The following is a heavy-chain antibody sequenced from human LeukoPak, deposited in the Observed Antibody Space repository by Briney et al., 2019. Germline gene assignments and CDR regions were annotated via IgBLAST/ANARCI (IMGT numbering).Heavy chain of an antibody. CDR3: ARGYSYGHSGTFDI. Sequence: PSETLSLTCTVSGYSVSSGSYYWSWIRQPPGKGLEWIGYIYYSGSTSYNPSLNSRVTISLDTSKNQFSLKLSSVTAADTAMYYCARGYSYGHSGTFDIWGQGTMVTVSS. D-gene: IGHD5-18*01. V-gene: IGHV4-61*01. CDR1: GYSVSSGSYY. J-gene: IGHJ3*02. CDR2: IYYSGST.